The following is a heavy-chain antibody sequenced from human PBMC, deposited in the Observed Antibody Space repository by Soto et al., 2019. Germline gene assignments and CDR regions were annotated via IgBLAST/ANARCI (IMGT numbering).Heavy chain of an antibody. CDR2: TYYRSKWYN. V-gene: IGHV6-1*01. Sequence: SQTLSLTCAISGDSVSSNSAAWNWIRQSPSRGLEWLGRTYYRSKWYNDYAVSVKSRITINPDTSKNQFSLQLNSVTPEDTAVYYCAREYSSSSHHYYYGMDVWGQGTTVTVSS. J-gene: IGHJ6*02. CDR1: GDSVSSNSAA. CDR3: AREYSSSSHHYYYGMDV. D-gene: IGHD6-6*01.